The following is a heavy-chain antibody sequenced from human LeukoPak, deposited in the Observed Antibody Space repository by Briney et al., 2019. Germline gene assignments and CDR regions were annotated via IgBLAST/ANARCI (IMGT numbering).Heavy chain of an antibody. V-gene: IGHV1-69*05. J-gene: IGHJ3*02. D-gene: IGHD4-17*01. CDR3: ASPTPTTVTTDAFDI. Sequence: ASVKVSCKASGGTFSSYAISWVRQAPGQGLEWMGGIIPIFGTANYAQKFQGRVTITTDESTSTAYMELSSLRSEDTAVYYCASPTPTTVTTDAFDIWGQGTMVTVSS. CDR1: GGTFSSYA. CDR2: IIPIFGTA.